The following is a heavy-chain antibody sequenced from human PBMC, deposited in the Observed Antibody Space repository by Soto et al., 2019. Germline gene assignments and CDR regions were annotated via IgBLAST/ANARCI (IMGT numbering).Heavy chain of an antibody. J-gene: IGHJ4*02. V-gene: IGHV5-10-1*01. CDR3: ARIGIAAAGTGY. CDR1: GYSFTSYW. CDR2: IDPSDSYT. Sequence: GESLKISCKGSGYSFTSYWISWVRQMPGKGLEWMGRIDPSDSYTNYSPSFQGHVTISADKSISTAYLQRSSLKASDTAMYYCARIGIAAAGTGYWGQGTLVTVSS. D-gene: IGHD6-13*01.